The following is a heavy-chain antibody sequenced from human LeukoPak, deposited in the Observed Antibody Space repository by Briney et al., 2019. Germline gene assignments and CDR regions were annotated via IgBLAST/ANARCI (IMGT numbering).Heavy chain of an antibody. CDR3: ARVLLTGYYYDY. V-gene: IGHV3-64*02. Sequence: GGSLRLSCAASGFTFSNYAMHWVRQAPGMGLEYVSVINANGGGTYYADSVKGRFTISRDNSKSTLYLQLGSLRAEDMAVYFCARVLLTGYYYDYWGQGTLVTVSS. CDR2: INANGGGT. J-gene: IGHJ4*02. CDR1: GFTFSNYA. D-gene: IGHD3-9*01.